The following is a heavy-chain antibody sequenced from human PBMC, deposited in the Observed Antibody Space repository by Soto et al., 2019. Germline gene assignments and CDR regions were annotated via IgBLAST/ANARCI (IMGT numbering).Heavy chain of an antibody. CDR1: GFSLSTNGVG. D-gene: IGHD1-26*01. CDR2: IYWDGDK. CDR3: AHRRGAYYFDY. J-gene: IGHJ4*02. Sequence: QITLKESGPPLVKPTQTLTLTCTFSGFSLSTNGVGVGWIRQPPGKALEWLALIYWDGDKSYSPSLKSRHTITKDTTKNQVVLTMNNMYPVDTATYYCAHRRGAYYFDYWGQGTLVTVSS. V-gene: IGHV2-5*02.